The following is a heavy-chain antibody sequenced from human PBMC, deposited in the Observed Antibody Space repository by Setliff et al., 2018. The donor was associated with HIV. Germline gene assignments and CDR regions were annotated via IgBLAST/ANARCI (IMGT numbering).Heavy chain of an antibody. CDR1: GGSISSHY. J-gene: IGHJ5*02. Sequence: SETLSLTCTVSGGSISSHYWTWIRQPPGRGLEWIGYIDYSGSTNQNPSLKSRATISVDTSKNQFSLKVTSVTAADTAVYYCARDIQAAGTGWFDPWGQGTLVTVSS. CDR2: IDYSGST. V-gene: IGHV4-59*11. D-gene: IGHD6-13*01. CDR3: ARDIQAAGTGWFDP.